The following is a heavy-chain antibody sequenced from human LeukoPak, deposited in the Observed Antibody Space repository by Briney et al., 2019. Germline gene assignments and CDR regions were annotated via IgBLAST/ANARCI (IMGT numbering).Heavy chain of an antibody. CDR2: THYSGST. V-gene: IGHV4-59*01. CDR1: DGSFSSYY. Sequence: PSETLSLTCTVSDGSFSSYYWSWIRQPPGKGLEWIGYTHYSGSTNYNPSLKSRVTTSVDTSKNQVSLKLSSVTAADTAVYYCASLTPGGPFGFWGQGTLVTVSS. CDR3: ASLTPGGPFGF. J-gene: IGHJ4*02. D-gene: IGHD3-16*01.